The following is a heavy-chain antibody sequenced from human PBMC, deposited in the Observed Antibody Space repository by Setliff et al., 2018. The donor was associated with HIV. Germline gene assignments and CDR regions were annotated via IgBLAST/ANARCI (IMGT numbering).Heavy chain of an antibody. D-gene: IGHD3-22*01. Sequence: ASVKVSCKASGYSFTSYGVNWVRQAPGQGLEWMGWTSGHNGNTNYAQKFQDRVTMTTDTSTRTIYMELRALRSDDTAVYYCARDEAPYYYDTTGFLDAFDIWGQGTMVNVSS. CDR1: GYSFTSYG. J-gene: IGHJ3*02. CDR3: ARDEAPYYYDTTGFLDAFDI. V-gene: IGHV1-18*01. CDR2: TSGHNGNT.